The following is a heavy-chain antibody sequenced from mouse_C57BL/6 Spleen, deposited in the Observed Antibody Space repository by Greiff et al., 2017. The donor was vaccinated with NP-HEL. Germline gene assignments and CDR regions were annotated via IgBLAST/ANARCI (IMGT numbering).Heavy chain of an antibody. CDR1: GFTFSDYG. D-gene: IGHD1-1*01. CDR3: ARTNYGSSPAWFAY. Sequence: EVQVVESGGGLVKPGGSLKLSCAASGFTFSDYGMHWVRQAPEKGLEWVAYISSGSSTIYYADTVKGRFTISRDNAKNTLFLQMTSLRSEDTAMYYCARTNYGSSPAWFAYWGQRTLVTVSA. V-gene: IGHV5-17*01. CDR2: ISSGSSTI. J-gene: IGHJ3*01.